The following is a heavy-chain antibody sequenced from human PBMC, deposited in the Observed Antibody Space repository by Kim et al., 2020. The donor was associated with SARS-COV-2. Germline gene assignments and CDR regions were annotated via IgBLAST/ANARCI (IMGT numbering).Heavy chain of an antibody. V-gene: IGHV3-23*01. CDR2: ISGSGGST. CDR3: AKEGNYYDSSGNYWYFDL. CDR1: GFTFSSYA. Sequence: GGSLRLSCAASGFTFSSYAMSWVRQAPGKGLEWVSAISGSGGSTYYADSVKGRFTISRDNSKNTLYLQMNSLRAEDTAVYYCAKEGNYYDSSGNYWYFDLWGRGTLVTVSS. J-gene: IGHJ2*01. D-gene: IGHD3-22*01.